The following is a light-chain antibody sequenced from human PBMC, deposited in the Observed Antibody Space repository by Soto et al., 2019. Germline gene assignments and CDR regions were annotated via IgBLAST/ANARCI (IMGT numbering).Light chain of an antibody. CDR1: QSIRNV. CDR2: GAS. V-gene: IGKV1-39*01. J-gene: IGKJ1*01. CDR3: QQSYNFPRT. Sequence: DIPMTQSPSSLSASVGDRVTITCRASQSIRNVLHWYQQEPGKAPKLLIQGASSLRSGVPSRFSGSGSGTDFNLTISSLQVEDFATYYCQQSYNFPRTFGQGTKVEIK.